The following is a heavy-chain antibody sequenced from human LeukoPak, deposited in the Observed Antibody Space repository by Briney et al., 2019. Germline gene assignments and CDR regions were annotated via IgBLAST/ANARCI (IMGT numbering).Heavy chain of an antibody. CDR2: IYHTGSA. Sequence: SETLSLTCSVSGYSFTSGHYWGWIRQPPGKGLEWIANIYHTGSAHYNPSLKSRVTISVDTSKNQFSLKLSSVTAADTAVYYCTRYCTSTTCIPRGCDYWGQGTLVTVSS. V-gene: IGHV4-38-2*01. CDR3: TRYCTSTTCIPRGCDY. D-gene: IGHD2-2*01. CDR1: GYSFTSGHY. J-gene: IGHJ4*02.